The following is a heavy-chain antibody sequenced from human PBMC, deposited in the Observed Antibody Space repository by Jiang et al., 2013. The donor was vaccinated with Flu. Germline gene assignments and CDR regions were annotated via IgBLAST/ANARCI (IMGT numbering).Heavy chain of an antibody. CDR1: GGSISSSSYY. CDR2: IHYSGST. Sequence: SGPGLVKPSETLSLTCTVSGGSISSSSYYWGWIRQPPGKGLEWIGSIHYSGSTYYNPSLKSRVTISVDTSKNQFSLKLSSVTAADTAVYYCARPPIWGYCSGGSCYWAYWGQGTLVTVSS. D-gene: IGHD2-15*01. J-gene: IGHJ4*02. CDR3: ARPPIWGYCSGGSCYWAY. V-gene: IGHV4-39*01.